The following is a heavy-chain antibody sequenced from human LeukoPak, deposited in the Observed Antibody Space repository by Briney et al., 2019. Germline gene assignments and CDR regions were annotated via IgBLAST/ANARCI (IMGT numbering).Heavy chain of an antibody. J-gene: IGHJ4*02. V-gene: IGHV3-53*01. D-gene: IGHD3-22*01. Sequence: GGSLRLSCVASGFTVNRNYMSWVRQAPGKGLEWVSVIFSDGSTYHADSVKGRFTISRDDPKNTLYLQMNNLRAEDTAVYYCARGWPYYDSSGYCDYWGQGTLVTVSS. CDR2: IFSDGST. CDR3: ARGWPYYDSSGYCDY. CDR1: GFTVNRNY.